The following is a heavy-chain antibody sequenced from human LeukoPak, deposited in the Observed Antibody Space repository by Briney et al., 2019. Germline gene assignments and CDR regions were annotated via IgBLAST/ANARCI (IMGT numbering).Heavy chain of an antibody. CDR1: GFTFDDYA. D-gene: IGHD6-19*01. V-gene: IGHV3-9*01. Sequence: PGGSLRLSCAASGFTFDDYAMHWVRQAPGKGLEWVSGISWNSGSIGYADSVKGRFTISRDNAKNSLYLQMNSLRADDTAVYYCARETGGGWYKGAFDVWGQGTVVTVSS. J-gene: IGHJ3*01. CDR2: ISWNSGSI. CDR3: ARETGGGWYKGAFDV.